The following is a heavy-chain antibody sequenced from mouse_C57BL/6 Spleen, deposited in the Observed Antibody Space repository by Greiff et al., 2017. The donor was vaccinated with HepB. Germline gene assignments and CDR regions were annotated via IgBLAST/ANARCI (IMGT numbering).Heavy chain of an antibody. CDR2: ISYDGSN. D-gene: IGHD2-5*01. V-gene: IGHV3-6*01. CDR1: GYSITSGYY. J-gene: IGHJ3*01. Sequence: EVKLMESGPGLVKPSQSLSLTCSVTGYSITSGYYWNWIRQFPGNKLEWMGYISYDGSNNYNPSLKNRISITRDTSKNQFFLKLNSVTTEDTATYYCARDFGNSNLFAYWGQGTLVTVSA. CDR3: ARDFGNSNLFAY.